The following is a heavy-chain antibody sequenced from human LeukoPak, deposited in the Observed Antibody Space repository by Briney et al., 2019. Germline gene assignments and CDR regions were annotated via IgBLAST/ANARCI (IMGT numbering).Heavy chain of an antibody. J-gene: IGHJ4*02. CDR1: GYTFTSYD. V-gene: IGHV1-8*01. CDR2: MNPNSGNT. CDR3: ARGLDSTIAGPH. Sequence: ASVKVSCKASGYTFTSYDINWVRQATGRGLEWMGWMNPNSGNTGYAQKFQGRVTMTRNTSISTAYMELSSLRSEDTAVYYCARGLDSTIAGPHWGQGALVTVSS. D-gene: IGHD5/OR15-5a*01.